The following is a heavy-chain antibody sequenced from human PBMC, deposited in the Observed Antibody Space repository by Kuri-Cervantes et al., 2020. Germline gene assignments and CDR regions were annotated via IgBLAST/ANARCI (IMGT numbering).Heavy chain of an antibody. V-gene: IGHV3-30*03. J-gene: IGHJ3*02. D-gene: IGHD4-23*01. CDR2: ISYDGSNK. Sequence: LSLTCVASGFTFSNYRMSWVRQAPGKGLEWVAVISYDGSNKYYADSVKGRFTISRDNAKNSLYLQMNSLRAEDTAVYYCAREGYGGIPDAFDIWGQGTMVTVSS. CDR1: GFTFSNYR. CDR3: AREGYGGIPDAFDI.